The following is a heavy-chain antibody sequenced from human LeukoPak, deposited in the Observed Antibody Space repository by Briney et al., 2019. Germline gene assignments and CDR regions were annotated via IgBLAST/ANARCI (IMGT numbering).Heavy chain of an antibody. Sequence: GGSLRLSCAASGFTFSSYSMNWVRQAPGKGLEWVSSISSSSSYIYYADSVKGRFAISRDNAKNSLYLQMNSLRAEDTAVYYCARDPPYYYDSRSFDYWGQGTLVTVSS. CDR3: ARDPPYYYDSRSFDY. D-gene: IGHD3-22*01. CDR2: ISSSSSYI. J-gene: IGHJ4*02. CDR1: GFTFSSYS. V-gene: IGHV3-21*01.